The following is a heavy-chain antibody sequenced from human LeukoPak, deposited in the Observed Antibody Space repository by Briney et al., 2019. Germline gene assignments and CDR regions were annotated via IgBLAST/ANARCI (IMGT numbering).Heavy chain of an antibody. D-gene: IGHD3-10*01. V-gene: IGHV1-2*02. CDR1: GYTFTDYY. Sequence: ASVKVSCKASGYTFTDYYIHWVRQAPGQRFEWMGWINPKSGVTHYVERFQGRVTMTTDTSISTVYMELTRLTSDDTATYYCARRGSYYDYWGQGTLVTVSS. CDR2: INPKSGVT. J-gene: IGHJ4*02. CDR3: ARRGSYYDY.